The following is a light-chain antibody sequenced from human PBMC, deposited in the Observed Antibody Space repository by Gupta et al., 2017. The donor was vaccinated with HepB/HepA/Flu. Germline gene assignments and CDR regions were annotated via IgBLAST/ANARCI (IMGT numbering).Light chain of an antibody. CDR2: DNN. V-gene: IGLV1-51*01. J-gene: IGLJ3*02. CDR3: GTWDSSLSAVWV. Sequence: QSVLTQPPSVSAAPGQKVTISCSGSSSNIGNNYESWYQQLPGTAPKLLIYDNNKRPSGIPDRFSGSKSGTSATLGITGLQTGDEADYYCGTWDSSLSAVWVFGGGTKLTVL. CDR1: SSNIGNNY.